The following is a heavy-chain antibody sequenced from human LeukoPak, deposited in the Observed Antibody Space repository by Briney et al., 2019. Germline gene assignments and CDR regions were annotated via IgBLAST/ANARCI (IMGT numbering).Heavy chain of an antibody. CDR3: ARGLGYCSGGSCSPYYYYYGMDV. Sequence: PGGSLRLSCAASGFTFSDYYMSWIRQAPGKGLEWVSYISSSGSTIYYADSVKGRFTISRDNAKNSLYLQINSLRAEDTAVYYCARGLGYCSGGSCSPYYYYYGMDVWGQGTTVTVSS. D-gene: IGHD2-15*01. V-gene: IGHV3-11*01. CDR1: GFTFSDYY. CDR2: ISSSGSTI. J-gene: IGHJ6*02.